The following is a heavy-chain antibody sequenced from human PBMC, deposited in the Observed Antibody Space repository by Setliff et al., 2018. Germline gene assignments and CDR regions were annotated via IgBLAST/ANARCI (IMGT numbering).Heavy chain of an antibody. CDR3: ARYSKLPHAFDI. CDR2: IIPMFGT. D-gene: IGHD2-21*01. CDR1: GGTFSSYV. J-gene: IGHJ3*02. Sequence: GASVKVSCKASGGTFSSYVISWVREAPGQGLEWMGGIIPMFGTNYAQKFQGRVTITADESTSTAYMELSSLKTEDTAMYYCARYSKLPHAFDIWGQGTMVTVSS. V-gene: IGHV1-69*13.